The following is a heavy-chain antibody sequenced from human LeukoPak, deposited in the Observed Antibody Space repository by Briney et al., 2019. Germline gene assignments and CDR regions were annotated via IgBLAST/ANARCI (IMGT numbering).Heavy chain of an antibody. CDR2: ISGGGDST. V-gene: IGHV3-23*01. CDR1: GFTFSSRA. Sequence: GGSLRLSCAASGFTFSSRAMNWVRQAPGKGLEWVSTISGGGDSTYYADSVAGRFVISRDNSKNTLYLQMNSLRAEDTALYFCAKSLDGSGSYYNGDYWGQGTLVTVSS. CDR3: AKSLDGSGSYYNGDY. J-gene: IGHJ4*02. D-gene: IGHD3-10*01.